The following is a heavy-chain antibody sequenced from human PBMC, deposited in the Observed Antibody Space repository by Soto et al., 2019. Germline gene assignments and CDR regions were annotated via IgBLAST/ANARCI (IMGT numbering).Heavy chain of an antibody. CDR3: AKVGSGWTGGTDY. Sequence: QVQLQESGPGLVKPSETLSLTCTVSGGSITSYYWSWIRQPPGKGLEWIGHNYYSGSTNYNPSLKSRVTISVDTSKNQFSLRLSSVTAADTAVYYCAKVGSGWTGGTDYWCQGTLVTVSS. V-gene: IGHV4-59*01. J-gene: IGHJ4*02. D-gene: IGHD6-19*01. CDR2: NYYSGST. CDR1: GGSITSYY.